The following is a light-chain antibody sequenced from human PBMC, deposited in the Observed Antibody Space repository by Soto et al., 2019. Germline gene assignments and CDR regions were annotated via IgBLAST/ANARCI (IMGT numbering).Light chain of an antibody. J-gene: IGKJ5*01. V-gene: IGKV3-11*01. CDR1: QSIHTS. Sequence: VLTQSPATLSLSPGERATLSCRASQSIHTSLAWYQQKPGQPPRLVVYDSTLRANGVPARFVGSRSGTEFTLTFNNLEPEDFAVYYCQQRNFGPPITFGQGTRLES. CDR2: DST. CDR3: QQRNFGPPIT.